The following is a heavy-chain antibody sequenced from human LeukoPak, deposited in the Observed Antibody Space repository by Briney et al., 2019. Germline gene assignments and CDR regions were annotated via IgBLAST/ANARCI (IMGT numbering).Heavy chain of an antibody. CDR1: GGSFSGYY. V-gene: IGHV4-34*01. CDR2: INHSGST. D-gene: IGHD6-19*01. Sequence: SETLSLTCAVYGGSFSGYYWSWIRQPPGKGLEWIGEINHSGSTNYNPSLKSRVTISVDTSKNQFSLKLSSVTAADTAVYYCARRRRIAVAGGNWFDPWGQGTLSPSPQ. CDR3: ARRRRIAVAGGNWFDP. J-gene: IGHJ5*02.